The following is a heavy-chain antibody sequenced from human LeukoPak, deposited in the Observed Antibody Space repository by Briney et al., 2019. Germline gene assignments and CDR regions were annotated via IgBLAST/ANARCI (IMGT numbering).Heavy chain of an antibody. CDR2: INHSGST. J-gene: IGHJ4*02. CDR3: ARVGYCSSTSCSQGKSGGYDH. CDR1: GGSFSGYY. D-gene: IGHD2-2*01. Sequence: SETLSLTCAVYGGSFSGYYWSWIRQPPGKGLEWTGEINHSGSTNYNPSLKSRVTISVDTSKNQFSLKLSSVTAADTAVYYCARVGYCSSTSCSQGKSGGYDHWGQGTLVTVSS. V-gene: IGHV4-34*01.